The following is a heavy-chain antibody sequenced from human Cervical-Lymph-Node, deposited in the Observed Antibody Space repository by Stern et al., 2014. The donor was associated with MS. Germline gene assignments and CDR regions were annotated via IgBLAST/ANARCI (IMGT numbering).Heavy chain of an antibody. CDR2: VNPSYGVP. D-gene: IGHD3-10*01. CDR1: GYTFTAYY. V-gene: IGHV1-2*06. Sequence: VQLVQSGAEVKKPGASVRVSCTASGYTFTAYYIHWVRQAPGEGLEWLGRVNPSYGVPPYAGNFEGRSTMTRDTSNNTAYLDLTSLRFDDTAVYYCTRVRGVRDTTTYWGQGTLVTVSS. CDR3: TRVRGVRDTTTY. J-gene: IGHJ4*02.